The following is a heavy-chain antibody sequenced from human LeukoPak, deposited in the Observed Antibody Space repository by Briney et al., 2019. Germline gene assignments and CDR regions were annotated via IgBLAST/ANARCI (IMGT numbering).Heavy chain of an antibody. D-gene: IGHD6-13*01. V-gene: IGHV4-59*01. J-gene: IGHJ4*02. CDR3: ARGKVGQQLVAYPDY. CDR2: ICYSGST. Sequence: PSETLSLTCTVSGGSISSYYWSWIRQPPGRGLEWIGYICYSGSTNYNPSLKSRVTISVDTSKNQFSLKLSSVTAADTAVYYCARGKVGQQLVAYPDYWGQGTLVTASS. CDR1: GGSISSYY.